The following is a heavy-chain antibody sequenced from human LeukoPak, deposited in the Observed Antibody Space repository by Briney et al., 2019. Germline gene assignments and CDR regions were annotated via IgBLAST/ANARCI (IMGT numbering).Heavy chain of an antibody. Sequence: TSVKVSCKASGFTFTSSAMQWVRQARGQRLEWIGWIFVGSGNTNYAQKFQERVTITRDMSTSTAYMELSSLRSEDTAVYYCAADPHRGVGQEYYFDYWGQGTLVTV. D-gene: IGHD3-10*01. CDR3: AADPHRGVGQEYYFDY. CDR2: IFVGSGNT. V-gene: IGHV1-58*02. J-gene: IGHJ4*02. CDR1: GFTFTSSA.